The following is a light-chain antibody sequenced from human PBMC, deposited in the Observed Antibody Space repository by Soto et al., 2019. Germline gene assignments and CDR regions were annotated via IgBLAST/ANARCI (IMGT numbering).Light chain of an antibody. CDR2: GNS. CDR1: SSNTGAGYD. CDR3: QSYDSSLSGYG. J-gene: IGLJ1*01. Sequence: QPVLTQPTSVSWAPGQRVTISCTGSSSNTGAGYDVHWYQPLPGTAPKLLIYGNSNRPSGVPDRFSGSKSRTSASLAITGLQAEDEADYYCQSYDSSLSGYGFGTGTKVTVL. V-gene: IGLV1-40*01.